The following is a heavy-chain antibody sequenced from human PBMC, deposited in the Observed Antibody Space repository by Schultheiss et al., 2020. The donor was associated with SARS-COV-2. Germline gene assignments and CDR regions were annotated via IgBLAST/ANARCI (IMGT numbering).Heavy chain of an antibody. D-gene: IGHD6-13*01. J-gene: IGHJ4*02. Sequence: SVKVSCKASGGTFSSYAISWVRQAPGQGLEWMGGIIPIFGTANYAQKFQGRVTITADKSTSTAYMELSSLRSEDTAVYYCARERSSGVYYFDYWGQGTLVTVSS. CDR3: ARERSSGVYYFDY. V-gene: IGHV1-69*06. CDR2: IIPIFGTA. CDR1: GGTFSSYA.